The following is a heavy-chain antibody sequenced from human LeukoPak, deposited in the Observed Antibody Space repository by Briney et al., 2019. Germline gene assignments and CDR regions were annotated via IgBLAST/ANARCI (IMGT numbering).Heavy chain of an antibody. CDR3: LTTVTTSDY. CDR2: IRYDGSNK. J-gene: IGHJ4*02. D-gene: IGHD4-17*01. CDR1: GSTFSSYG. V-gene: IGHV3-30*02. Sequence: GGSLRLSCAASGSTFSSYGMHWVRQAPGKGLEWVAFIRYDGSNKYYADSVEGRFTISRDNSKNTLYLQMNSLRAEDTAVYYCLTTVTTSDYWGQGTLVTVSS.